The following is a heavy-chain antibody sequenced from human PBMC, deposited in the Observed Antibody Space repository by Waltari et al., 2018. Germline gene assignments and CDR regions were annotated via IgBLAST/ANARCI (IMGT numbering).Heavy chain of an antibody. V-gene: IGHV4-39*01. D-gene: IGHD2-2*01. CDR2: IYYDGNT. J-gene: IGHJ4*02. Sequence: QESGPGLLKPSENLSLTCAVSGGSVTDTRYFLGWIRQAPGKGLEWLGNIYYDGNTNYKPSLKSRVSISVDTSQKQFSLKLTSVTATDTAVYYCARQGLYCRSSNCVGLDFSHWGQGTLVAVS. CDR3: ARQGLYCRSSNCVGLDFSH. CDR1: GGSVTDTRYF.